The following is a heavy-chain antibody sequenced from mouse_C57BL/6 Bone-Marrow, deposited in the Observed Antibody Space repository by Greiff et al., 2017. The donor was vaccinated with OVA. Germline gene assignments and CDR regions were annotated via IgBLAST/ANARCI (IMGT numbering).Heavy chain of an antibody. J-gene: IGHJ3*01. Sequence: QVQLQQSGAELARPGASVKLSCKASGYTFTSYGISWVKQRTGQGLEWIGEIYPRSGNTYYNEKFKGKATLTADKSSSTAYMELRSLTSEDSAVYFCARRGYSNDERRAWCAYWGQGTLVTVSA. CDR3: ARRGYSNDERRAWCAY. CDR1: GYTFTSYG. V-gene: IGHV1-81*01. CDR2: IYPRSGNT. D-gene: IGHD2-12*01.